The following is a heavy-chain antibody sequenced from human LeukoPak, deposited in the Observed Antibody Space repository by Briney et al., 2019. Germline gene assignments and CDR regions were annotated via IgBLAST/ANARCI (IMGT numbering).Heavy chain of an antibody. CDR2: IYPGDSDT. J-gene: IGHJ3*02. CDR3: ARHDNIVVVPAAGGAFDI. Sequence: GESLKISCKGSGYSFTNYWIGWVRQMPGKGLEWMGIIYPGDSDTRYSPSFQGQVTIPADKSISTAYLQWSSLKASDTAMYYCARHDNIVVVPAAGGAFDIWGQGTMVTVSS. V-gene: IGHV5-51*01. CDR1: GYSFTNYW. D-gene: IGHD2-2*01.